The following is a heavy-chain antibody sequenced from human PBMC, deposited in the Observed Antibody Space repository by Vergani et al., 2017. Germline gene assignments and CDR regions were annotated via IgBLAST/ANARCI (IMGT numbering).Heavy chain of an antibody. J-gene: IGHJ5*02. CDR2: IYYSGST. CDR3: ARVRGYTYGYKDP. Sequence: QVQLQESGPGLVKPSETLSLTCTVSGGSISSYYWSWIRQPPGKGLEWIGYIYYSGSTNYNPSLKSRVTISGETSKNQFSLKLSSVTAADTAVYYCARVRGYTYGYKDPWGQGTLVTVSS. V-gene: IGHV4-59*12. D-gene: IGHD5-18*01. CDR1: GGSISSYY.